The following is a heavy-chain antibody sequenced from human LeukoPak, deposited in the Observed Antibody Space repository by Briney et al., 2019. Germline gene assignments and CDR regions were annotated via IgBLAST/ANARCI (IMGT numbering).Heavy chain of an antibody. J-gene: IGHJ5*01. Sequence: PSETLSLTCTVSGDSLSNNYWNRIRQPPGKGLEWIGYISSTGSNDYNPSLKSRVTISVDTSRNLFSLRLTSVTAADTAVYYCGRHFTGTSGNYYTDSWGQGTLVTVSS. CDR2: ISSTGSN. V-gene: IGHV4-59*08. CDR1: GDSLSNNY. CDR3: GRHFTGTSGNYYTDS. D-gene: IGHD3-10*01.